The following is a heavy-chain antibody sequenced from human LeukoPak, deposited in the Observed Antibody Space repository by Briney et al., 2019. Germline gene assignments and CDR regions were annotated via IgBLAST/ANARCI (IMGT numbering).Heavy chain of an antibody. V-gene: IGHV3-21*06. CDR1: GFIFSNYG. D-gene: IGHD2-2*01. CDR3: ARVIGYCSSTSCYAFDY. Sequence: GGSLRLSCAASGFIFSNYGMSWVRQAPGKGLEWVSSISFSSTHIYYADSIQGRFTISRDNAENSLYLQMNSLRAEDTAVYYCARVIGYCSSTSCYAFDYWGQGTLVTVPS. CDR2: ISFSSTHI. J-gene: IGHJ4*02.